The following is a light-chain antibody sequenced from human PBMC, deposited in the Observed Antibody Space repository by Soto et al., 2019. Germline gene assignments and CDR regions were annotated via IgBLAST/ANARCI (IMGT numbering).Light chain of an antibody. V-gene: IGKV3-15*01. Sequence: IVLTQCALTLALSPGPRATLSCSSSQSISNSYLAWYQQKPGQAPRLLIYGASTRATGIPARFSGSGSGTEFTLTISSRQSEDFDVYYCQKENNGPPSTCGQGTKGEI. J-gene: IGKJ1*01. CDR3: QKENNGPPST. CDR2: GAS. CDR1: QSISNSY.